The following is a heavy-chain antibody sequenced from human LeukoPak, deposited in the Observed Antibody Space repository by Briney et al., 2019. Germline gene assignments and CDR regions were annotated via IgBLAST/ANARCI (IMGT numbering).Heavy chain of an antibody. D-gene: IGHD3-22*01. V-gene: IGHV1-18*01. CDR1: GYTFTRYG. J-gene: IGHJ4*01. Sequence: ASVKVSCKASGYTFTRYGISWVRQAPGQGLEWMGWISAYNGNTNYAQKLQGRVTMTTDTSTSTAYMELRSLRSDDTAVYYCARDPVPTYYYDSSGYYVYFDYWGQGTLVTVSS. CDR3: ARDPVPTYYYDSSGYYVYFDY. CDR2: ISAYNGNT.